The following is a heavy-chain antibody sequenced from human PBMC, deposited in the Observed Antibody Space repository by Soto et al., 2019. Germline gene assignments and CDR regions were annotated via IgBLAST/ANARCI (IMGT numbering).Heavy chain of an antibody. D-gene: IGHD3-22*01. V-gene: IGHV3-23*01. J-gene: IGHJ3*02. CDR2: ISGSGGST. CDR1: GFTFSGYA. CDR3: AITPPYYYDSSGYYAFDI. Sequence: GGSLRLSCAASGFTFSGYAMSWVRQAPGKGLEWVSAISGSGGSTYYADSVKGRFTISRDNSKNTLYLQMNSLRAEDTAVYYCAITPPYYYDSSGYYAFDIWGQGTMVTVSS.